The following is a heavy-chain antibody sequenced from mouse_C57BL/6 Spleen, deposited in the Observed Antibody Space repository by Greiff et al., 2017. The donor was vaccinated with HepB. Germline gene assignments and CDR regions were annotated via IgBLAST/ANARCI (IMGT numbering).Heavy chain of an antibody. CDR3: ARYYYGSRGYFDV. CDR2: IDPNSGGT. J-gene: IGHJ1*03. V-gene: IGHV1-72*01. CDR1: GYTFTSYW. D-gene: IGHD1-1*01. Sequence: QVQLKQPGAELVKPGASVKLSCKASGYTFTSYWMHWVKQRPGRGLEWIGRIDPNSGGTKYNEKFKSKATLTVDKPSSTAYMQLSSLTSEDSAVYYCARYYYGSRGYFDVWGTGTTVTVSS.